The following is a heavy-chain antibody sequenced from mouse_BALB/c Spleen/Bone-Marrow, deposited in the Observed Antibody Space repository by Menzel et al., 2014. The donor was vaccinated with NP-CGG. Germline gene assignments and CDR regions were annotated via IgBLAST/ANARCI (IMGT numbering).Heavy chain of an antibody. J-gene: IGHJ4*01. CDR3: ARPYYYGSCYAMDY. Sequence: VKLVESGPGLVAPSQSLSISCTVSGFSLSSYGVHWVRQPPGKGLEWLGVIWAGGSTNYNSALMSRLSISKDNSKSHVFLKMNSLQTDDTAMYYCARPYYYGSCYAMDYWGQGTSVTVSS. CDR1: GFSLSSYG. V-gene: IGHV2-9*02. CDR2: IWAGGST. D-gene: IGHD1-1*01.